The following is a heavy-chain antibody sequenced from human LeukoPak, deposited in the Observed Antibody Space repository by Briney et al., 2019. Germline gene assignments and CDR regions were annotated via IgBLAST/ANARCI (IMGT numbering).Heavy chain of an antibody. CDR1: GGSISSGSYY. CDR2: IYTSGST. J-gene: IGHJ4*02. V-gene: IGHV4-61*02. CDR3: ARDPDFWTGYYNFDS. D-gene: IGHD3/OR15-3a*01. Sequence: SETLSLTCTVSGGSISSGSYYWSWIRQPAGKGLEWIGRIYTSGSTNYNPSLKSRVTISVHTSKNQFSLNLSSVTAADTAVYYCARDPDFWTGYYNFDSWGQGTLVTVSS.